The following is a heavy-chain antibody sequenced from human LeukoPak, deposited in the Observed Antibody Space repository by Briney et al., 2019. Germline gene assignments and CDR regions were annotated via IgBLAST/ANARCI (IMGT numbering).Heavy chain of an antibody. CDR2: IYYSGST. CDR3: ARGQWELLRVVAFDI. CDR1: GGSISSSSYY. Sequence: PSETLSLTCTVSGGSISSSSYYWGWIRQPPGKGMEWLGSIYYSGSTYYNPSLKSRVTISVDTSKNQFSLKLSSVTAADTAVYYCARGQWELLRVVAFDIWGQGTMVTVSS. V-gene: IGHV4-39*07. D-gene: IGHD1-26*01. J-gene: IGHJ3*02.